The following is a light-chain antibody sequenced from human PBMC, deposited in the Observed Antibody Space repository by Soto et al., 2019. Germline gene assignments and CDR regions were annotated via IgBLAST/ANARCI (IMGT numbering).Light chain of an antibody. J-gene: IGLJ1*01. V-gene: IGLV1-51*01. CDR3: GSWDSSLSAYV. CDR1: SSNIGGNS. Sequence: QSVMTQPPSVSAAPGQKVTISCSGSSSNIGGNSVSWYKQLPGTAPKLLIYDDNKRPSGIPDRFSGSKSGTSATLGITGLQTGDEADYYCGSWDSSLSAYVFGNGTKLTVL. CDR2: DDN.